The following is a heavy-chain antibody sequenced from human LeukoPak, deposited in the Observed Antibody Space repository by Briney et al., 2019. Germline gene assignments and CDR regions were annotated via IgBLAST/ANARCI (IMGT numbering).Heavy chain of an antibody. CDR3: AKDTAIGWERIAVAGSFDY. J-gene: IGHJ4*02. D-gene: IGHD6-19*01. CDR1: RFTFSSCG. CDR2: ISWNSGSI. Sequence: GGSLRLSCAASRFTFSSCGMHWVRQAPGKGLEWVSGISWNSGSIGYGDSVKGRFTISRDNAKNSLYLQMNSLRAEDTALYYCAKDTAIGWERIAVAGSFDYWGQGTLVTVSS. V-gene: IGHV3-9*01.